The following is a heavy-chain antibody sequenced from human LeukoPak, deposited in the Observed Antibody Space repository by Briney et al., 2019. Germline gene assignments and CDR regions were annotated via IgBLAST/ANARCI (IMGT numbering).Heavy chain of an antibody. D-gene: IGHD3-16*02. V-gene: IGHV4-4*07. CDR3: ARASSYYDYVWGSYRFDY. J-gene: IGHJ4*02. Sequence: GSTNYNPSLKSRVTMSVDTSKNQFSLKLSSVTAADTAVYYCARASSYYDYVWGSYRFDYWGQGTLVTVSS. CDR2: GST.